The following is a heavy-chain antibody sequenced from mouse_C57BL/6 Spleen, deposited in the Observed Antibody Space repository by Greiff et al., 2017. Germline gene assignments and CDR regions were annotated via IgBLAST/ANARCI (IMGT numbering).Heavy chain of an antibody. V-gene: IGHV1-52*01. CDR2: IDPSDSDT. CDR3: AKSEGYYGFAD. D-gene: IGHD2-3*01. Sequence: QVQLQQPGAELVRPGSSVKLSCKASGYTFTSYWMHWVKQRPIQGLEWIGNIDPSDSDTHYNQKFKDKATLTVEKSSSQAYMQLSSLTSEDSAVYYCAKSEGYYGFADRSQGTLVTVAA. CDR1: GYTFTSYW. J-gene: IGHJ3*01.